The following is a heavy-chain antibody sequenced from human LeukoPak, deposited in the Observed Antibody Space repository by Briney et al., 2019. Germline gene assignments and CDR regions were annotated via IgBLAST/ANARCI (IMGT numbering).Heavy chain of an antibody. CDR2: ISSSGSTI. J-gene: IGHJ6*04. V-gene: IGHV3-48*03. Sequence: PGGSLRLSCAASGFTFSSYEMNWVRQAPGKGLEWVSYISSSGSTIYYADSVKGRFTIYRDNAKNSLYLQMNSLRGEETAVYYCAELGITMIGGVWGKGTTVTISS. CDR3: AELGITMIGGV. CDR1: GFTFSSYE. D-gene: IGHD3-10*02.